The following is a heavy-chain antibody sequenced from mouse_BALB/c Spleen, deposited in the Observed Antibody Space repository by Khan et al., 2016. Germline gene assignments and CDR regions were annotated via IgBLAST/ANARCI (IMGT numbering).Heavy chain of an antibody. Sequence: QVQLKESGPGLVAPSQSLSITCTVSGFSLTGYGVNWVRQPPGKGLEWLGMIWGDGSTDYNSGLKSRLGISKDNSKSQVFLKMHSLQTDYTARYYCARVWGDYWGQGTSVTVSS. J-gene: IGHJ4*01. CDR2: IWGDGST. V-gene: IGHV2-6-7*01. CDR3: ARVWGDY. CDR1: GFSLTGYG. D-gene: IGHD1-1*02.